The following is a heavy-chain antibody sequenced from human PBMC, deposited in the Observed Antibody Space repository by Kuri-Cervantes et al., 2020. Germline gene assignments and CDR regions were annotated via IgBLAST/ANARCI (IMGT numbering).Heavy chain of an antibody. Sequence: SETLSLTCAVSGYSISSGNWWGWIRQPPGKGPEWIGYIYHSGTTYYNPSLKSRVTISVDTSKNQFSLKLSSVTAADTAVYYCARGRLGMRANWFDPWGQGSLVTVSS. CDR2: IYHSGTT. V-gene: IGHV4-28*03. D-gene: IGHD7-27*01. CDR1: GYSISSGNW. J-gene: IGHJ5*02. CDR3: ARGRLGMRANWFDP.